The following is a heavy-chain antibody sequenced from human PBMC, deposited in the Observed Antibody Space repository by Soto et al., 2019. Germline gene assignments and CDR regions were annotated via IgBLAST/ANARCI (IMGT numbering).Heavy chain of an antibody. Sequence: QVQLVQSGAQVKPPGASVKVSCKASGYTFTGHYMHWVRQVSGKRLEHLGWLKSDNGGTYQAPKFQGCVTFARATSTSPAYMELSGLQSDDTAVYFCARDLCPLGSGSACPLYGLDIWGQGTTVVVS. V-gene: IGHV1-2*04. CDR3: ARDLCPLGSGSACPLYGLDI. J-gene: IGHJ6*02. D-gene: IGHD3-10*01. CDR2: LKSDNGGT. CDR1: GYTFTGHY.